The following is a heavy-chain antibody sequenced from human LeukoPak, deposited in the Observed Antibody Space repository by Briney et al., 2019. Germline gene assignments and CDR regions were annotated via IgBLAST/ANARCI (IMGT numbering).Heavy chain of an antibody. CDR1: GFTVSSNY. J-gene: IGHJ4*02. D-gene: IGHD3-9*01. CDR3: ARGQDYDILTGYYKDY. Sequence: GGSLRLSCAASGFTVSSNYMSWVRQAPGKGLEWVSVIYSGGSTYYADSVKGRFTISRDNSKNTLYLQMNSLRAEDTAVYYCARGQDYDILTGYYKDYWGQGTLVTVSS. CDR2: IYSGGST. V-gene: IGHV3-66*01.